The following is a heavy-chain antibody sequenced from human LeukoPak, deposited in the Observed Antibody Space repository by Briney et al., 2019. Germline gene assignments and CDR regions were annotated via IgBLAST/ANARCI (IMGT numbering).Heavy chain of an antibody. J-gene: IGHJ5*02. Sequence: SETLSLTCSVSGGSFSSSSFYWAWIRQPPGKGLEWIGSFYYRGTVYYNPSLRSRVTISVDKSKNQFSLRLGAVTASDTAVYYCAKKNSHHVMEYNWFDPWGQGTLVTVSS. V-gene: IGHV4-39*01. CDR1: GGSFSSSSFY. D-gene: IGHD2/OR15-2a*01. CDR3: AKKNSHHVMEYNWFDP. CDR2: FYYRGTV.